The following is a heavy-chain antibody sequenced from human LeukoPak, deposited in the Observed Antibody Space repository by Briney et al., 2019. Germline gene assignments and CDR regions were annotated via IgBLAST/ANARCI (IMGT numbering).Heavy chain of an antibody. CDR3: ATEREGWGSYRPCYFDY. CDR2: IIPIFGTA. J-gene: IGHJ4*02. D-gene: IGHD3-16*02. V-gene: IGHV1-69*05. CDR1: GGTFSSYA. Sequence: SVKVSCKASGGTFSSYAISWVRQAPGQGLEWMGGIIPIFGTANYAQKFQGRVTITTDESTSTAYMELSCLRSEDTAVYYCATEREGWGSYRPCYFDYWGQGTLVTVSS.